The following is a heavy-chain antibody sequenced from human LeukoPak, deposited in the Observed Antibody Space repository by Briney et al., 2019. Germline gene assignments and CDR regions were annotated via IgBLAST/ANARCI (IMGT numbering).Heavy chain of an antibody. D-gene: IGHD1-26*01. Sequence: SETLSLTCTVSGGSISSNSYYWGWIRQPPGKGLDWFGSIYYSGSTYYNPSLKSRVTISVDTSKNQFSLKLSSVTAADTAMYYCARLPNSGSYLGHLDIWGQGTMVTVSS. CDR1: GGSISSNSYY. J-gene: IGHJ3*02. CDR3: ARLPNSGSYLGHLDI. CDR2: IYYSGST. V-gene: IGHV4-39*01.